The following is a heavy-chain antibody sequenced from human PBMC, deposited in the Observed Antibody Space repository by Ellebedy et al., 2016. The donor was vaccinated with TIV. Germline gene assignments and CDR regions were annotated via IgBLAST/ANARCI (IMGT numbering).Heavy chain of an antibody. J-gene: IGHJ3*02. CDR1: GFPFSSYG. Sequence: GESLKISCAASGFPFSSYGLHWVRQAPGKGLEWVAVIWYDGSRKYYADSVKGRFTISRDNSKNTLYLQMNSLRAEDTTLYYCARDRRRGSYLDPLNIWGQGTMVTVSS. D-gene: IGHD1-26*01. CDR3: ARDRRRGSYLDPLNI. CDR2: IWYDGSRK. V-gene: IGHV3-33*01.